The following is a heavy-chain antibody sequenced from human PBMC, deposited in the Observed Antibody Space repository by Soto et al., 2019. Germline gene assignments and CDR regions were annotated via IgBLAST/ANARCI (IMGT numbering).Heavy chain of an antibody. CDR2: IYHSGST. V-gene: IGHV4-4*02. Sequence: QVQLQESGPGLVKPSGTLSLTCAVSGGSISSSNWWSWVRQPPGKGLEWIGEIYHSGSTNYNPSLKRRVTLSLDKSKNQFSLKLSSVTAAYTAVYYCARDWGAVAGFDYWGQGNLVTVSS. CDR1: GGSISSSNW. D-gene: IGHD6-19*01. CDR3: ARDWGAVAGFDY. J-gene: IGHJ4*02.